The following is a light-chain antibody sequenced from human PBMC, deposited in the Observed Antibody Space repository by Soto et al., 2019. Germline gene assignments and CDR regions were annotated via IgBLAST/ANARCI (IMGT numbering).Light chain of an antibody. V-gene: IGKV1-5*01. J-gene: IGKJ1*01. CDR2: DAS. Sequence: DIQMTQSPSTLSASVGDRVTITCRASQSISSWLAWYPQKPGKAPKLLIYDASSLESGVPSRFSGSGSGTEFTLTISSLQPDDFATYYCQQYNSWWTFGQGTKVEIK. CDR3: QQYNSWWT. CDR1: QSISSW.